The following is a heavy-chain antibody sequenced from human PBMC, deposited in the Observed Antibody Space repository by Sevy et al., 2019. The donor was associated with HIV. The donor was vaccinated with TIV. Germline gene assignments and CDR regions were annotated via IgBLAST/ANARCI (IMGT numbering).Heavy chain of an antibody. CDR1: GFTFSNAW. Sequence: GESLKISCAASGFTFSNAWMSWVRQAPVKGLEWVGRIKSKTDGGTTDYAAPVKGRFTISRDDSKNTLYLQMNSLKTEDTAVYYCTTDWDVPKGAFDIWGQGTMVTVSS. J-gene: IGHJ3*02. CDR2: IKSKTDGGTT. D-gene: IGHD1-26*01. V-gene: IGHV3-15*01. CDR3: TTDWDVPKGAFDI.